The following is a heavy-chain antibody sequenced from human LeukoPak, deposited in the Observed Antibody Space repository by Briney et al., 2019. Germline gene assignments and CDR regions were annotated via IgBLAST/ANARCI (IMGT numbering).Heavy chain of an antibody. CDR1: GFSFSSFD. V-gene: IGHV3-23*01. J-gene: IGHJ4*02. Sequence: GGSLRLSCAASGFSFSSFDMSWVRQAPGKWLEWVSGISGSGGSTYYADSVKGRFTISRDNSKNTLYLQMNSLRAEDTAVYYCARDRHFSTYYYDSSGYYGDVLAYWGQGTLVTVSS. CDR3: ARDRHFSTYYYDSSGYYGDVLAY. CDR2: ISGSGGST. D-gene: IGHD3-22*01.